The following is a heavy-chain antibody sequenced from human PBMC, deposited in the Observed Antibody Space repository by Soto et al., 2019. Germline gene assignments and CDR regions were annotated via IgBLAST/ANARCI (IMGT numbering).Heavy chain of an antibody. V-gene: IGHV3-33*01. CDR1: GFTFSRYG. Sequence: QVQLVESGGGVVQPGRSLTLSCAASGFTFSRYGMHWVRQAPGKGLEWVAVIWYDGSNKYYADSVKGRFTISRDNSKNTLYLLLNTPGAEDKAVYYCARGGVAVDSWYFDYWGQGTPVTVSS. CDR3: ARGGVAVDSWYFDY. CDR2: IWYDGSNK. D-gene: IGHD6-13*01. J-gene: IGHJ4*02.